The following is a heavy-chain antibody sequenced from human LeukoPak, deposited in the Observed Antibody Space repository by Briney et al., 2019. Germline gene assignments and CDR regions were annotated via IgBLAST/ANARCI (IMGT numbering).Heavy chain of an antibody. Sequence: SETLSLTCAVYGGSFSGYYWSWIRQPPGKGLEWIGEINHSGSTNYNPSLKSRVTISVDTSKNQFSLKLSSVTAADTAVYYCARDPAYYDFWSGDYYYYYMDVWGKGTTVTVSS. CDR2: INHSGST. CDR3: ARDPAYYDFWSGDYYYYYMDV. V-gene: IGHV4-34*01. J-gene: IGHJ6*03. D-gene: IGHD3-3*01. CDR1: GGSFSGYY.